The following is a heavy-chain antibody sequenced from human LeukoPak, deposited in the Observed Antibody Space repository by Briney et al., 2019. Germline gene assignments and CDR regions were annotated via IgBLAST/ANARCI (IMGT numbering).Heavy chain of an antibody. Sequence: GGSLRLSCAASGFTFSSYWMSWVRQAPGKGLEWEANIKQDGSEKYYVDSVKGRFTISRDNAKNSLYLQMNSLRAEDTAVYYCARIEAKMATIPFDYWGQGTLVTVSS. CDR3: ARIEAKMATIPFDY. CDR1: GFTFSSYW. D-gene: IGHD5-24*01. V-gene: IGHV3-7*01. CDR2: IKQDGSEK. J-gene: IGHJ4*02.